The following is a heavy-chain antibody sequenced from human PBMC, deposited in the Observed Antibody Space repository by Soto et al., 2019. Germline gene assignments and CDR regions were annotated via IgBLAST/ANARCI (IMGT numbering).Heavy chain of an antibody. V-gene: IGHV1-46*01. CDR2: INPSDGST. CDR1: GYTFTTYY. Sequence: GASVKVSCKTSGYTFTTYYMHWVRQAPGQGLEWMGVINPSDGSTYSAQKFQGRVTMTRDTSTSTVYLELSSLRAEDSAMYYCAANRYYYDSSGYYDYWGQGTLVTVSS. D-gene: IGHD3-22*01. CDR3: AANRYYYDSSGYYDY. J-gene: IGHJ4*02.